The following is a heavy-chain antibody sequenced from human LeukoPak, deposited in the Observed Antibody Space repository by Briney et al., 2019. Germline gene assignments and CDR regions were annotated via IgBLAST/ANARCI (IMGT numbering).Heavy chain of an antibody. CDR3: ARVAKQYYYDSSGYYGH. J-gene: IGHJ4*02. D-gene: IGHD3-22*01. Sequence: GGSLRLSCAASGFTFSSYSMNWVRQAPGKGLEWVSSISSSSSYIYYADSVKGRFTISRDNAKNSLYLQMNSLRAEDTAVYYCARVAKQYYYDSSGYYGHWGQGTLVTVSS. CDR2: ISSSSSYI. CDR1: GFTFSSYS. V-gene: IGHV3-21*01.